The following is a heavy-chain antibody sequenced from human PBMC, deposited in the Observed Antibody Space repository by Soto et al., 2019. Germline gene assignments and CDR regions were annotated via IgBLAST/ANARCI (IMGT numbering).Heavy chain of an antibody. CDR1: GGTFSSYA. CDR3: ANGYGGNSVRRAFDI. CDR2: IIPIFGTA. Sequence: ASVKVSCKASGGTFSSYASSWVRQAPGQGLEWMGGIIPIFGTANYAQKFQGTVTITADESTSTAYMELSSLRSEDTAVYYCANGYGGNSVRRAFDICGQGTMVTVSS. J-gene: IGHJ3*02. V-gene: IGHV1-69*13. D-gene: IGHD4-17*01.